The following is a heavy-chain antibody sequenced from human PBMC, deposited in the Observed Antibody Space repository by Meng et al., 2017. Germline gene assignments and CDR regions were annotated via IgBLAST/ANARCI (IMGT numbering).Heavy chain of an antibody. CDR1: GGSISSYY. CDR2: IYTSGST. CDR3: ARDGFRFGLGLTMVRGGYYYYGMEV. D-gene: IGHD3-10*01. V-gene: IGHV4-4*07. J-gene: IGHJ6*02. Sequence: SETLSLTCTVSGGSISSYYWSWIRQPAGKGLEWIGRIYTSGSTNYNPSLKSRVTMSVDTSKNQFSLKLSSVTAADTAVYYCARDGFRFGLGLTMVRGGYYYYGMEVGGQGTTVTVSS.